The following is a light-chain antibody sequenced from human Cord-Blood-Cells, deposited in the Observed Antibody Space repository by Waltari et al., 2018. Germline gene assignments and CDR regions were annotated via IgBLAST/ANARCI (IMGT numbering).Light chain of an antibody. CDR3: SSYTSSSTWV. V-gene: IGLV2-14*01. J-gene: IGLJ3*02. Sequence: QSALTQPASVSGSPGQSITISCTGTSSDVGGYNYVSWYQQHPGKAPKLRIYEVSNRPSGVANRFSGSNSGNTASLTISGLQAEDEADYYCSSYTSSSTWVFGGGTKLTVL. CDR2: EVS. CDR1: SSDVGGYNY.